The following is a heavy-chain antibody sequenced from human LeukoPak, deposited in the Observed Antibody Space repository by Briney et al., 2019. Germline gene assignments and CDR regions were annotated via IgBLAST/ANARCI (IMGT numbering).Heavy chain of an antibody. J-gene: IGHJ4*02. CDR3: ARVVVSSSSDYFDY. D-gene: IGHD6-6*01. CDR1: GLRFRNYG. V-gene: IGHV3-30*19. Sequence: PGGSLRLSCAASGLRFRNYGMHWVRQAPGKGLEWVAVTSYDESNKYYADSVKGRFTISRDNSKKTLYLQMNSLRDEDTAIYYCARVVVSSSSDYFDYWGQGTLVIVSS. CDR2: TSYDESNK.